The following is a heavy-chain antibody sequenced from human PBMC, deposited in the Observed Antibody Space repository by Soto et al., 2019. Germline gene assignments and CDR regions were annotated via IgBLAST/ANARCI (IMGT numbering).Heavy chain of an antibody. CDR1: GFTFSSYG. Sequence: GGSLRLSCAASGFTFSSYGMHWVRQAPGKGLEWVAVISYDGSNKYYADSVKGRFTISRDNSKNTLYLQMNSLRAEDTAVYYCAKDMGSSTSGGYYYYGMDVWGQGTTVTVSS. J-gene: IGHJ6*02. D-gene: IGHD2-2*01. V-gene: IGHV3-30*18. CDR3: AKDMGSSTSGGYYYYGMDV. CDR2: ISYDGSNK.